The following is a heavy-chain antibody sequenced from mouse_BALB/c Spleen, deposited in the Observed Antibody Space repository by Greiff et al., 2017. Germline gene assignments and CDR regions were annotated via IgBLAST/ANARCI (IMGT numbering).Heavy chain of an antibody. J-gene: IGHJ3*01. D-gene: IGHD1-2*01. CDR1: GYAFSSYW. Sequence: VKLMESGAELVRPGSSVKISCKASGYAFSSYWMNWVKQRPGQGLEWIGQIYPGDGDTNYNGKFKGKATLTADKSSSTAYMQLSSLTSEDSAVYFCARPIHYYGSWFAYWGQGTLVTVSA. CDR2: IYPGDGDT. V-gene: IGHV1-80*01. CDR3: ARPIHYYGSWFAY.